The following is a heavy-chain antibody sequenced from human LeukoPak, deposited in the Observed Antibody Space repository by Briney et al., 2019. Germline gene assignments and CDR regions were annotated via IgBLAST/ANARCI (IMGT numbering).Heavy chain of an antibody. CDR3: ASITVFGVSPTQGAFDI. Sequence: ASVKVSCKASGSTFTGYYMHWARQAPGQGLEWMGWVNSYIGVTDYAQKFEGRVTMTRDTSISTDYMELSRLTSDDTAVYYCASITVFGVSPTQGAFDIWGQGTMVTVSS. CDR1: GSTFTGYY. D-gene: IGHD3-3*01. CDR2: VNSYIGVT. V-gene: IGHV1-2*02. J-gene: IGHJ3*02.